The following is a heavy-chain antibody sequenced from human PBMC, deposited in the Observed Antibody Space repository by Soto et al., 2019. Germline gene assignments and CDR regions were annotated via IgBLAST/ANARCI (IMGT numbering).Heavy chain of an antibody. J-gene: IGHJ4*02. Sequence: GVPVKVSCKASGYTFTNYVMHWGRQAPGQRLEWMGWINAGNVNTKYSQKFQGRVTLTRNTSESAAYKQLSRLRCEEMSVYYCPRLGYCSTWYTVGGDYWGQGALVTVSS. CDR3: PRLGYCSTWYTVGGDY. V-gene: IGHV1-3*03. CDR2: INAGNVNT. CDR1: GYTFTNYV. D-gene: IGHD6-13*01.